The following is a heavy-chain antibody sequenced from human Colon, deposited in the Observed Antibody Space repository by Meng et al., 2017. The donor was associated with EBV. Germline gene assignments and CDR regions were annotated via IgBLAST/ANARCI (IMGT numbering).Heavy chain of an antibody. J-gene: IGHJ4*02. CDR1: GVSISSNIR. CDR2: IDDSGST. Sequence: QVQLHESGPGLVKPSGTRSLTCGVSGVSISSNIRWTWVRQPPGKGLEWIGDIDDSGSTNYNPSLNSRISISLDKSKNHFSLKVNSVTAADTAVYYCARGKQDAWELLAYWGQGALVTVSS. D-gene: IGHD1-26*01. CDR3: ARGKQDAWELLAY. V-gene: IGHV4-4*02.